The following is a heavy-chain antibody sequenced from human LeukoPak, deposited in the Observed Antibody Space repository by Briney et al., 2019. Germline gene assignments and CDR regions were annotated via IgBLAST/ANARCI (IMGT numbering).Heavy chain of an antibody. J-gene: IGHJ4*02. CDR3: ARDRSNYDFWSGYYN. CDR2: IYSGGST. CDR1: GFTVSSNY. V-gene: IGHV3-53*01. D-gene: IGHD3-3*01. Sequence: GGSLRLSCAASGFTVSSNYMSWVRQAPGKGLEWVSVIYSGGSTYYADSVKGRFTISRDNSKNSLYLQMNSLRAEDTAVYYCARDRSNYDFWSGYYNWGQGTLVTVSS.